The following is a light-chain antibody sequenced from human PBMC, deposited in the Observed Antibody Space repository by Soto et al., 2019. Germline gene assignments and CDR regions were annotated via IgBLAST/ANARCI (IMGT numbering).Light chain of an antibody. Sequence: QSVLAQPASVSGSPGQSITISCTGTSSDVGGYKYVSWYQLHPGTAPKLVIYDVTNRPSGVSNRFSGSKSGNTASPTISGLQAEDEADYFCSSYTSTSTLFGTGTKVTV. CDR2: DVT. J-gene: IGLJ1*01. CDR3: SSYTSTSTL. CDR1: SSDVGGYKY. V-gene: IGLV2-14*01.